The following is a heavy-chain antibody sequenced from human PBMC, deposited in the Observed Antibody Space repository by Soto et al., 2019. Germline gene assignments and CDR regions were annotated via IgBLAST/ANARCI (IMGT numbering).Heavy chain of an antibody. Sequence: GGSLRLSCAASGFTFSSYAMSWVRQPPGKGLEWVSAISGSGGSTYYADSVKGRFTISRDNSKNTQYLQMNSLRAEDTAVYYCAIDPNLAVAGTPPDYWGQGTLVTVSS. V-gene: IGHV3-23*01. CDR1: GFTFSSYA. J-gene: IGHJ4*01. D-gene: IGHD6-19*01. CDR2: ISGSGGST. CDR3: AIDPNLAVAGTPPDY.